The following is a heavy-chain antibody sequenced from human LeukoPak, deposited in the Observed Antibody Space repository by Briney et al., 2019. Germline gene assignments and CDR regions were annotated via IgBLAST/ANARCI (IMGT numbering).Heavy chain of an antibody. Sequence: SGGSLRLSCAASGFTFSSYWMSWVRQAPGKGLEWVANIKQDGSEKYYVDSVKGRFTISRDNAKNSLYLQTNSLRAEDTAVYYCARGPLRYNWNIAFGYWGQGTLVTVSS. CDR2: IKQDGSEK. V-gene: IGHV3-7*03. D-gene: IGHD1/OR15-1a*01. CDR3: ARGPLRYNWNIAFGY. J-gene: IGHJ4*02. CDR1: GFTFSSYW.